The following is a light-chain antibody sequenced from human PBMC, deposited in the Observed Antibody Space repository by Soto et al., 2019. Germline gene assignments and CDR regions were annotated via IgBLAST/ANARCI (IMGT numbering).Light chain of an antibody. J-gene: IGKJ5*01. CDR2: GPS. CDR1: QSLSSTY. V-gene: IGKV3-20*01. Sequence: EIVLTQSPGTRSLSPWERGTVSCRASQSLSSTYLAWYQQKPGQAPRVLIYGPSSRAAGTPDRFSGSGSGTDFTLTISRLETEDFAVYYCQQYGDSPTFGQGTRLENK. CDR3: QQYGDSPT.